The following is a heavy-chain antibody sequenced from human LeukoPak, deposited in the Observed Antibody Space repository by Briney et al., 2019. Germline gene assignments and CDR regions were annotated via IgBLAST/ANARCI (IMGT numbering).Heavy chain of an antibody. J-gene: IGHJ4*02. V-gene: IGHV4-38-2*01. Sequence: SETLSLTCAVSGYSISSGYYWGWIRQPPGKGLEWIGSIYHSGSTYYNPSLKSRVTISVDTPKNQFSLKLSSVTAADTAVYYCASPRTGYYIDYWGQGTLVTVSS. CDR1: GYSISSGYY. CDR2: IYHSGST. CDR3: ASPRTGYYIDY. D-gene: IGHD3/OR15-3a*01.